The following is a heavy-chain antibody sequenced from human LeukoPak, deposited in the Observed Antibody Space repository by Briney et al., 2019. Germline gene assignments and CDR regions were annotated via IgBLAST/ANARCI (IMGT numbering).Heavy chain of an antibody. D-gene: IGHD2-21*02. CDR1: GFTFSSYG. J-gene: IGHJ6*02. CDR3: ARDVTAYYYYGMDV. Sequence: PGGSPRLSCAPSGFTFSSYGMHSVRPAPGDGLEWVAIISFDASNKYYADSVKGRFTISRDNSKNTLYLQMNSLRAEDTAVYYCARDVTAYYYYGMDVWGQGTTVTVSS. V-gene: IGHV3-30*03. CDR2: ISFDASNK.